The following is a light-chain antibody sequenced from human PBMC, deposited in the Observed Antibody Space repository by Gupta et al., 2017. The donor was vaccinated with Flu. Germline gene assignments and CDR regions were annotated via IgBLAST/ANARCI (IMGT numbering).Light chain of an antibody. CDR2: DAS. CDR3: QQYDNLPLA. Sequence: DIPMTQSPSSLSASVGDRVTITCQASQDISNYLNWYQQKPGKAPTLLIYDASNLETGVPARFSGSGSGTDFTVTISSLKPEDIATYYCQQYDNLPLAFGTGTKVDIK. J-gene: IGKJ3*01. V-gene: IGKV1-33*01. CDR1: QDISNY.